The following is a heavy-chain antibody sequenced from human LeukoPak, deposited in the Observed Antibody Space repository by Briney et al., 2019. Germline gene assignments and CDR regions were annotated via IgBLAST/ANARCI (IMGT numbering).Heavy chain of an antibody. J-gene: IGHJ3*02. CDR2: IRSKAYGGTT. D-gene: IGHD2-21*02. Sequence: GGSLRLSCTASGFTFGDYAMSWVRQAPGKGLEWVGFIRSKAYGGTTEYAASEKGRFTISRDDSKSIAYLQMNSLKTEDTAVYYCTRAYCGGDCYPDAFDIWGQGTMVTVSS. CDR1: GFTFGDYA. V-gene: IGHV3-49*04. CDR3: TRAYCGGDCYPDAFDI.